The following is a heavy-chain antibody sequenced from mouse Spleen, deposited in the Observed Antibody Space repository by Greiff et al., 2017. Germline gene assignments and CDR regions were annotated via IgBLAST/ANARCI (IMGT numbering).Heavy chain of an antibody. CDR1: GYAFSSSW. V-gene: IGHV1-82*01. D-gene: IGHD5-5*01. J-gene: IGHJ3*01. Sequence: VQLQQSGPELVKPGASVKISCKASGYAFSSSWMNWVKQRPGKGLEWIGRIFSGDGDTNYNGKFKGKATLTADKSSSTAYMQLSSLTSEDSAVYFCARWDYQFAYWGQGTLVTVSS. CDR2: IFSGDGDT. CDR3: ARWDYQFAY.